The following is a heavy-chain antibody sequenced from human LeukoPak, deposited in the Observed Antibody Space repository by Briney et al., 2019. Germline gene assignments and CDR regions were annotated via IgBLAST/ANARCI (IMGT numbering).Heavy chain of an antibody. CDR1: GFTFSSYG. Sequence: PGGSLRLSCAASGFTFSSYGMHWVRQAPGKGLEWVAVISYDGSNKYYADSVKGRFTISRDNSKNTLYLQMNSLRAEDTAVYYCAKDADTAMLFYSDYWGQGTLVTVSS. J-gene: IGHJ4*02. D-gene: IGHD5-18*01. CDR2: ISYDGSNK. V-gene: IGHV3-30*18. CDR3: AKDADTAMLFYSDY.